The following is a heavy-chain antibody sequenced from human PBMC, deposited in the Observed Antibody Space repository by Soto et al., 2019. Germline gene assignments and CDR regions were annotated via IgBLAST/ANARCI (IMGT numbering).Heavy chain of an antibody. CDR3: AKTRVPAVISGGMDG. CDR2: ISSNGNST. J-gene: IGHJ6*02. V-gene: IGHV3-64D*06. CDR1: GLTFTSYA. D-gene: IGHD2-2*02. Sequence: GGSLRLSCSASGLTFTSYAVHWVRQARGKGLEYVSAISSNGNSTYYEDSVKGRFTISRDNAKNTVYLQMRSLRTEDTAVYYCAKTRVPAVISGGMDGWGQGTTVTVSS.